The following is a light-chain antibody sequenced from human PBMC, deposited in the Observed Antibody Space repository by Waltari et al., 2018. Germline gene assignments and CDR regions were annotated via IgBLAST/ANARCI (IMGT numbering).Light chain of an antibody. CDR2: GAS. Sequence: EIVLTQSPGTLSLSPGERATLSCRASQSVSSYYLAWYQQRPGQAPRLLIYGASSRATGIPDRFSGSGSGTEYTLTISRLEPEDCAVYYCQQYGSPPTWTFGQGTKVEIK. CDR1: QSVSSYY. J-gene: IGKJ1*01. CDR3: QQYGSPPTWT. V-gene: IGKV3-20*01.